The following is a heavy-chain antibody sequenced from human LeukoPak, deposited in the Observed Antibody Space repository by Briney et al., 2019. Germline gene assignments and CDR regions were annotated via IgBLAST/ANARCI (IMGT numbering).Heavy chain of an antibody. CDR3: ARDQHRLDDFWSGYPPTPFDY. D-gene: IGHD3-3*01. Sequence: ASVTVSCKASGYTFTSYGISWVRQAPGQGLAWMGWISAYNGNTNYAQKLQGRVTMTTDTSTSTAYMELRSLRSDDTAVYYCARDQHRLDDFWSGYPPTPFDYWGQGTLVTVSS. V-gene: IGHV1-18*01. J-gene: IGHJ4*02. CDR2: ISAYNGNT. CDR1: GYTFTSYG.